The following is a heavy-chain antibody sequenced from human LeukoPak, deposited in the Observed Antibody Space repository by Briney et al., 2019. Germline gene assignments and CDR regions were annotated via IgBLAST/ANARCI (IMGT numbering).Heavy chain of an antibody. CDR2: IIPILGIA. Sequence: ASVKVSCKASGYTFTGYYMHWVRQAPGQGLEWMGRIIPILGIANYAQKFQGRVTMTRDTSTSTVYMELSSLRSEDTAVYYCASKDSSGWYEEAWGQGTLVTVSS. CDR3: ASKDSSGWYEEA. V-gene: IGHV1-46*01. CDR1: GYTFTGYY. D-gene: IGHD6-19*01. J-gene: IGHJ5*02.